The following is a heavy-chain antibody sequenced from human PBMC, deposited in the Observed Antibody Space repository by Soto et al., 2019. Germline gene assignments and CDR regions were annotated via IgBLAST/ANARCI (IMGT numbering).Heavy chain of an antibody. CDR2: IYYSGSA. V-gene: IGHV4-59*01. CDR1: GGSISHYY. D-gene: IGHD6-13*01. CDR3: ARGGSSWSGAWYFEL. Sequence: QVQLQESGPGLVKPSETLSLTCTVSGGSISHYYWSWIRQPPGKGLEWIGYIYYSGSANYNPSLRSGGLISVDTSKHQVPLKLSSVTAADTAVYFCARGGSSWSGAWYFELWGRGTLVTVSS. J-gene: IGHJ2*01.